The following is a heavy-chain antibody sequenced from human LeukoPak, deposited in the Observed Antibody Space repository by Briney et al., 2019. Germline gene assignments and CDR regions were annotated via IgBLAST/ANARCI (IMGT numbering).Heavy chain of an antibody. CDR2: INTDGSGT. CDR1: GFTFSSYW. CDR3: ARGFQGGLDY. V-gene: IGHV3-74*01. Sequence: PGGSLRLSCAASGFTFSSYWMHWVRQAPGKGLVWISRINTDGSGTTYADSVKGRFTISRDNAKNTLYLQMNSLRAEDTAVYYCARGFQGGLDYWGQGTLVTVSS. J-gene: IGHJ4*02. D-gene: IGHD1-26*01.